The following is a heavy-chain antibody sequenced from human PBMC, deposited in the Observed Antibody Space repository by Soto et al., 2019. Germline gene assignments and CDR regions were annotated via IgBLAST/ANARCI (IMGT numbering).Heavy chain of an antibody. V-gene: IGHV1-18*04. CDR1: GYTFTSYG. J-gene: IGHJ4*02. Sequence: GSVKVACNASGYTFTSYGMSWVRQAPGQGLEWMGWISAYNGNTNYAQKLQGRVTLTTDTSTSKAYMELRSLRSDDKAVYYCARYPRNGTTHPSSMDFWGQGTLVPVFS. D-gene: IGHD1-1*01. CDR2: ISAYNGNT. CDR3: ARYPRNGTTHPSSMDF.